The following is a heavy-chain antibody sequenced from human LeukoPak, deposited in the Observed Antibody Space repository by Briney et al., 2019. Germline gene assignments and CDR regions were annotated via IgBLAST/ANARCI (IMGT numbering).Heavy chain of an antibody. Sequence: GGSLRLSCAASGFTFSSYAMSWVRQAPGKGLEWVAFIRYDGSNKYYADSVKGRFTISRDNSKNTLYLQMNSLRAEDTAVYYCAKVGLCGGDCYNFDYWGQGTLVTVSS. J-gene: IGHJ4*02. CDR1: GFTFSSYA. CDR2: IRYDGSNK. V-gene: IGHV3-30*02. D-gene: IGHD2-21*02. CDR3: AKVGLCGGDCYNFDY.